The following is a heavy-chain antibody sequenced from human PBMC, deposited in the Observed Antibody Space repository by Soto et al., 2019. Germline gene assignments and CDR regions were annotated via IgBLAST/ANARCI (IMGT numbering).Heavy chain of an antibody. Sequence: ASVKVSCKASGYTFTSYGISWVRQAPGQGLEGMGWISAYNGNTNFAQKLQGRVTMTTDTSTSTAYMELRSLRSDYTAVYYCARDYDDILTGYELDYWGQGTLVTVSS. J-gene: IGHJ4*02. V-gene: IGHV1-18*01. D-gene: IGHD3-9*01. CDR3: ARDYDDILTGYELDY. CDR1: GYTFTSYG. CDR2: ISAYNGNT.